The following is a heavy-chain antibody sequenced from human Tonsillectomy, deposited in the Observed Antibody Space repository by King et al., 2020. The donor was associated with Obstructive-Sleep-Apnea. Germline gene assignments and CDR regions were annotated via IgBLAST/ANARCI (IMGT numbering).Heavy chain of an antibody. CDR1: GFTFSSYA. Sequence: EVQLVESGGGLVQPGGSLRLSCSASGFTFSSYAMHWVRQAPGKGLEYVSAISSNGGSTYYADSVKGRFTISRDNSKNTLYLQMSSLRAEDTAVYYCVRSYYYDSSGYYYGGYWGQGTLVTVSS. J-gene: IGHJ4*02. D-gene: IGHD3-22*01. V-gene: IGHV3-64D*09. CDR3: VRSYYYDSSGYYYGGY. CDR2: ISSNGGST.